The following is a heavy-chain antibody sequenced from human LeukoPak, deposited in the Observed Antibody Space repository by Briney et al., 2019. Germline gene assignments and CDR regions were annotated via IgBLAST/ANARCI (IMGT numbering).Heavy chain of an antibody. CDR1: GGSISSGGYY. CDR3: ARHSWELLLYFDY. D-gene: IGHD1-26*01. V-gene: IGHV4-31*03. CDR2: IYYSGST. J-gene: IGHJ4*02. Sequence: SQTLSLTCTVSGGSISSGGYYWSWIRQHPGKGLEWIGYIYYSGSTYYNPSLKSRVTISVDTSKNQFSLKLSSVTAADTAVYYCARHSWELLLYFDYWGQGTLVTVSS.